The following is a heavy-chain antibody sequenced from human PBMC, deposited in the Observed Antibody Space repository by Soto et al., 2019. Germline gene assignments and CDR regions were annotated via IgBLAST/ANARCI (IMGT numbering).Heavy chain of an antibody. D-gene: IGHD6-19*01. CDR2: IWYDGSNK. CDR1: GFTFSSYG. CDR3: ARDLVAVAGTGADYYYYYYMDV. Sequence: GGSLRLSCAASGFTFSSYGMHWVRQAPGKGLEWVAVIWYDGSNKYYADSVKGRFTISRDNSKNTLYLQMNSPRAEDTAVYYCARDLVAVAGTGADYYYYYYMDVWGKGTTVTVSS. J-gene: IGHJ6*03. V-gene: IGHV3-33*01.